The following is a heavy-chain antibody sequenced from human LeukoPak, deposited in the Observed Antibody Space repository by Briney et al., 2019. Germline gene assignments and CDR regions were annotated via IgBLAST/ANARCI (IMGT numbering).Heavy chain of an antibody. J-gene: IGHJ4*02. V-gene: IGHV4-39*07. CDR1: GGSISSSSYY. Sequence: SETLSLTCTVSGGSISSSSYYWGWIRQPPGKGLEWIGSIYYSGSTYYNPSLKSRVTISVDTSKNQFSLKLSSVTAADTAVYYCARDGGYCSGGSCYYFDYWGQGTLVTVSS. CDR2: IYYSGST. CDR3: ARDGGYCSGGSCYYFDY. D-gene: IGHD2-15*01.